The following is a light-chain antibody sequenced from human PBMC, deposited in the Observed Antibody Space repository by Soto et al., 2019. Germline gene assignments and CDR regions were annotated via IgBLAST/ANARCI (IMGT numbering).Light chain of an antibody. Sequence: QSVLTQPPSASGTPGQRVTISCSGSSSNIGSNYVYWYQQLPGTAPKLLIYSNNQRPSGVPDRFSGSKSGTSASLAISGLRSGDEADYYCAAWDDSLSGQVFGGGTKLTVL. CDR3: AAWDDSLSGQV. J-gene: IGLJ3*02. CDR1: SSNIGSNY. CDR2: SNN. V-gene: IGLV1-47*02.